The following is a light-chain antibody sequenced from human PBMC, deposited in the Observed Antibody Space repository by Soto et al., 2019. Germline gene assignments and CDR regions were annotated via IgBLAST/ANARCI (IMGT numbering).Light chain of an antibody. CDR1: QGVSSN. CDR3: QQYNDWPPIT. J-gene: IGKJ5*01. CDR2: DAS. V-gene: IGKV3-15*01. Sequence: EIVMTQSPATQTVSPGERATLSCRASQGVSSNLAWFRQIPGQAPRLLIYDASTRATVIPARFSGSGSGTEFTLTISSLQSEDFAVYYCQQYNDWPPITFGQGTRLAI.